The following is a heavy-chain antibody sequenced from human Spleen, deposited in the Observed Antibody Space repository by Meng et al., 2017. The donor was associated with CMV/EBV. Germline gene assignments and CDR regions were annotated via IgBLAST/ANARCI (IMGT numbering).Heavy chain of an antibody. CDR1: GIRFSDDW. J-gene: IGHJ4*02. CDR2: INVDGNKSPAT. Sequence: GIRFSDDWMHRVRRDAGERLVWVERINVDGNKSPATTNADFAKGRFTISRDNAQSTLYLQMSSLRVEDTAVYYCARSTASATDYWDWGQGDLVTVSS. CDR3: ARSTASATDYWD. V-gene: IGHV3-74*03. D-gene: IGHD2-2*01.